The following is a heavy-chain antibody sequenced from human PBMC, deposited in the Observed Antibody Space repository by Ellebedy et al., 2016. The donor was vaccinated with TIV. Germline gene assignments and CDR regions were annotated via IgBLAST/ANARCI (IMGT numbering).Heavy chain of an antibody. CDR3: ARDYYGSGSRFDP. V-gene: IGHV1-2*02. D-gene: IGHD3-10*01. J-gene: IGHJ5*02. CDR1: GYTFTGYY. CDR2: INPNSGGT. Sequence: ASVKVSXXASGYTFTGYYMHWVRQAPGQGLEWMGWINPNSGGTNYAQKFQGRVTMTRDTSISTAYMELSRLRSDDTAVYYCARDYYGSGSRFDPWGQGTLVTVSS.